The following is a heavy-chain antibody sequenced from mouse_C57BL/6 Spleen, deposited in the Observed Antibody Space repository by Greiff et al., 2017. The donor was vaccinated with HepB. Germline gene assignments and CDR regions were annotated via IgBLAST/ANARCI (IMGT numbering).Heavy chain of an antibody. CDR2: INPNNGGT. CDR1: GYTFTDYN. CDR3: ASPLLRYFDY. V-gene: IGHV1-22*01. Sequence: EVKLMESGPELVKPGASVKMSCKASGYTFTDYNMHWVKQSHGKSLEWIGYINPNNGGTSYNQKFKGKATLTVNKSSSTAYMELRSLTSEDSAVYYCASPLLRYFDYWGQGTTLTVSS. J-gene: IGHJ2*01. D-gene: IGHD1-2*01.